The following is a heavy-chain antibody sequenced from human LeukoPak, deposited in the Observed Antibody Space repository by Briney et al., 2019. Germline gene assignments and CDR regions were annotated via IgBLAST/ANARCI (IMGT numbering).Heavy chain of an antibody. V-gene: IGHV4-61*08. CDR3: ARAGFWCGYDYFDY. D-gene: IGHD3-3*01. J-gene: IGHJ4*02. CDR2: IYYSGST. CDR1: GGSISGGDYY. Sequence: SEALSVTSTVPGGSISGGDYYWRWTRQPPGKGLEWMGYIYYSGSTNYNPSLKSRVTISVDTSKNQFALKLSSVTAADTAVYYCARAGFWCGYDYFDYWGQGTLVTVSS.